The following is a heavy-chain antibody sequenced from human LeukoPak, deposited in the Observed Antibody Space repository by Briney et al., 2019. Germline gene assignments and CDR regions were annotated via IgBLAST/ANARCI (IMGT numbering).Heavy chain of an antibody. CDR1: GFTFSSYS. D-gene: IGHD5-12*01. V-gene: IGHV3-21*01. CDR3: ARESGGYSMVATYYFDY. J-gene: IGHJ4*02. CDR2: ISSSSSYI. Sequence: GGSLRLSCAASGFTFSSYSMNWVREAPGEGLERVSSISSSSSYIYYADSVKGRFTISRDNAKNSLYLKMNSLRAEDTAVYYCARESGGYSMVATYYFDYWGQGTLVTVSS.